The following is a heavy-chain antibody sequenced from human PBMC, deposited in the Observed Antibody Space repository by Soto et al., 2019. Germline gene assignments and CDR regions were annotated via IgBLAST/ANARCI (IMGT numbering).Heavy chain of an antibody. CDR1: GGTYSSYA. J-gene: IGHJ6*02. D-gene: IGHD3-22*01. V-gene: IGHV1-69*13. CDR2: IIPIFGTA. Sequence: SVEVSCKASGGTYSSYAITWVRPAHEQGLEWMGGIIPIFGTANYAQKFQGRVTITADESTSTAYMELSSLRSEDTAVYYCARDRGVGYYDSSGYYYGMDVWGQGTTVTVSS. CDR3: ARDRGVGYYDSSGYYYGMDV.